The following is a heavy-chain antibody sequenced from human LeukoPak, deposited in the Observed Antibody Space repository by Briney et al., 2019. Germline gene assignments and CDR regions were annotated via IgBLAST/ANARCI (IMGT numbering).Heavy chain of an antibody. CDR1: GGSFSGYY. V-gene: IGHV4-34*01. CDR3: ARRLQLWFFDAFDI. CDR2: INHSGST. D-gene: IGHD5-18*01. Sequence: SETLSPTCAVYGGSFSGYYWSWIRQPPGKGLEWIGEINHSGSTNYNPSLKSRVTISVDTSKNQFSLKLSSVTAADTAVYYCARRLQLWFFDAFDIWGQGTMVTVSS. J-gene: IGHJ3*02.